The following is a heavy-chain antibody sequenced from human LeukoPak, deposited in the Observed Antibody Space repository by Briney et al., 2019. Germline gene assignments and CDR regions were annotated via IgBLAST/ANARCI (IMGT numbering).Heavy chain of an antibody. CDR3: AKHSVVYDIGYAFDI. CDR1: GFTFSSYA. V-gene: IGHV3-23*01. D-gene: IGHD2-8*02. CDR2: LSVGGGST. Sequence: PGGSLRLSCAASGFTFSSYAMSWVRQAPGKGLEWVSTLSVGGGSTHHADSVKGRFTISRDNSKNTLYLQMNSLRAEDTAVYYCAKHSVVYDIGYAFDIWGQGTMVTVSS. J-gene: IGHJ3*02.